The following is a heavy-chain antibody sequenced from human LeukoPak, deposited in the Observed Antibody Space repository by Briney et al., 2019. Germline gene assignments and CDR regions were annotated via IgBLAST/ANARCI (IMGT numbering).Heavy chain of an antibody. V-gene: IGHV3-66*01. CDR3: ARNDAGYYYDSSGYLNWFDP. CDR1: GFTVSSNY. CDR2: IYRGGST. D-gene: IGHD3-22*01. Sequence: GGSLRLSCAASGFTVSSNYMSWVRQAPGKGLEWVSVIYRGGSTYYGDSVKGRFTISRDNAKNTVYLQMNSLRAEDTAVYYCARNDAGYYYDSSGYLNWFDPWGQGTLVTVSS. J-gene: IGHJ5*02.